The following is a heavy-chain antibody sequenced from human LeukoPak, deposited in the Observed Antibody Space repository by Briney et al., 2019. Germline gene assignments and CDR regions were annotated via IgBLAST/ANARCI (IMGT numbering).Heavy chain of an antibody. Sequence: SETLSLTCAVSGGSISSGGYSWSWIRQPPGKGLEWIGYIYYSGSTYYNPSLKSRVTISVDTSKNQFSLKLSSVTAADTAVYYCASTAAHYYYYYMDVWGKGTTVTVSS. CDR3: ASTAAHYYYYYMDV. V-gene: IGHV4-30-4*08. D-gene: IGHD2-2*01. J-gene: IGHJ6*03. CDR2: IYYSGST. CDR1: GGSISSGGYS.